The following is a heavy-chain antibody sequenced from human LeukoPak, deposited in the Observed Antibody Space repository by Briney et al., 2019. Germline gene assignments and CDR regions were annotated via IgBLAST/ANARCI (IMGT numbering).Heavy chain of an antibody. J-gene: IGHJ4*02. CDR1: GFTFSSYG. V-gene: IGHV3-30*02. D-gene: IGHD6-19*01. CDR2: IRYDGSNK. CDR3: AKDEGIAVAGLLDY. Sequence: PGGSLRLSCAASGFTFSSYGMHWVRQAPGKGLEWVAFIRYDGSNKYYADSVKGRFTISRDNSKNTLYLQMNSLRAEDTAVYYCAKDEGIAVAGLLDYWGQGTLVTVSS.